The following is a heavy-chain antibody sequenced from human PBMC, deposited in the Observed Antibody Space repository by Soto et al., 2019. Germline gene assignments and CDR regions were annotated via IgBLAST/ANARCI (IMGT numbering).Heavy chain of an antibody. CDR1: GRSISSYS. D-gene: IGHD5-18*01. V-gene: IGHV4-59*01. J-gene: IGHJ4*02. CDR2: IYYSGST. CDR3: ARADGYSYGVDY. Sequence: SETLSLTCTGSGRSISSYSWSWIREPPGKGLEWIVYIYYSGSTNYNPSLKSRVTISVDTSKNQFSLKLSSVTAADTAVYYCARADGYSYGVDYWGQGTLVTVSS.